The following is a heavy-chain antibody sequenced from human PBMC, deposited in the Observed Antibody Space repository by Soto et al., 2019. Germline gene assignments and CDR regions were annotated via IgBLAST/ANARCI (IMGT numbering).Heavy chain of an antibody. CDR1: GTSISSYY. CDR3: ARLNIVATKHFYY. Sequence: PSETLSLTCTVSGTSISSYYWNWIRQPPGRGLEWIGYISYSGTTNYNPSLKSRVTVSRDTSQNQFSLKLSSVTAADTAVYYCARLNIVATKHFYYWGQGTLVTSPQ. CDR2: ISYSGTT. D-gene: IGHD5-12*01. J-gene: IGHJ4*02. V-gene: IGHV4-59*01.